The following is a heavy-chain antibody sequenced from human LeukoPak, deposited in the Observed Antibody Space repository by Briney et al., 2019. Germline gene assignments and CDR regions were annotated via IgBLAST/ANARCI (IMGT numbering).Heavy chain of an antibody. Sequence: SQTLSLTCAISGDSVSRNSATWNWIRQSPSRGLEWLGRTYYRSTWDNDYAVSVKSRITINPDTSKNQFSLQLKSVTPEDTAVYYCARNYYGSGSYYSHFDYWGQGTLVTVSS. D-gene: IGHD3-10*01. J-gene: IGHJ4*02. V-gene: IGHV6-1*01. CDR2: TYYRSTWDN. CDR1: GDSVSRNSAT. CDR3: ARNYYGSGSYYSHFDY.